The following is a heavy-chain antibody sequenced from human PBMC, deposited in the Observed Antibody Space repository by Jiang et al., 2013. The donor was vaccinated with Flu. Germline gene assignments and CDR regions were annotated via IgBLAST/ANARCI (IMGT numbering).Heavy chain of an antibody. Sequence: GLVKPSETLSLTCTVSGGSISSYYWSWIRQPPGKGLEWIGYIYYSGSTNYNPSLKSRVTISVDTSKNQFSLKLSSVTAADTAVYYCARRAAAGTGWFDPWAREPWSPSPQ. V-gene: IGHV4-59*01. CDR3: ARRAAAGTGWFDP. CDR1: GGSISSYY. J-gene: IGHJ5*02. CDR2: IYYSGST. D-gene: IGHD6-13*01.